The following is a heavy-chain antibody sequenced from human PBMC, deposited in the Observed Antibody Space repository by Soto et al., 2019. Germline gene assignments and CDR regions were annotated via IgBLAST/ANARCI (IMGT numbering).Heavy chain of an antibody. V-gene: IGHV1-46*01. J-gene: IGHJ5*01. CDR2: INPSGGST. CDR1: EYTFTDYY. CDR3: ATAAYSTSWYDF. D-gene: IGHD6-13*01. Sequence: QVQLVQSGAEVKKPGASVKLSCKSSEYTFTDYYIHWVRQAPGQGLEWMGLINPSGGSTSYAQKFQGRITMTSDTSTSTVYMELSSRRSEDTAVYYCATAAYSTSWYDFWGQGTLVTVSS.